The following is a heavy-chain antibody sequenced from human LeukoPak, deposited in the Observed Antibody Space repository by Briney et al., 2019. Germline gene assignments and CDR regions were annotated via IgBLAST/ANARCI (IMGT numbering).Heavy chain of an antibody. D-gene: IGHD3-22*01. CDR3: ARAGNYYDSSGYFD. V-gene: IGHV3-23*01. Sequence: GGSLRLSCAASGFTFSSYAMSWVRQAPGKGLEWVSAISGSGGSTYYADSVKGRFTISRDNAKNSLYLQMNSQRAEDTAVYYCARAGNYYDSSGYFDWGQGTLVTVSS. CDR2: ISGSGGST. J-gene: IGHJ4*02. CDR1: GFTFSSYA.